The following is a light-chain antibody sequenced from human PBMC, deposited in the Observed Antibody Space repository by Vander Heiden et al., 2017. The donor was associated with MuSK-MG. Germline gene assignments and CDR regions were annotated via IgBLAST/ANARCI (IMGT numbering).Light chain of an antibody. CDR1: QSISTY. CDR2: AAS. V-gene: IGKV1-39*01. Sequence: DIQMTQSASSLSASVGDRVTITCRASQSISTYLNWYQQKPGKAPKLLIYAASSLQSGVPSRFRGSGSGTDFTLTISRLQPEDFATYSCQQSYRTPRTFGQGTKLDIK. J-gene: IGKJ2*01. CDR3: QQSYRTPRT.